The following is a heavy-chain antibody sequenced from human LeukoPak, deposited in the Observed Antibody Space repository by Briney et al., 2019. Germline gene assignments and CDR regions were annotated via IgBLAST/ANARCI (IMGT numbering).Heavy chain of an antibody. V-gene: IGHV3-48*02. J-gene: IGHJ4*02. CDR1: GLTFSSYS. CDR3: ARSLYNYGPRGYFDY. D-gene: IGHD5-18*01. Sequence: PGGSLRLSCAASGLTFSSYSMNWVRQAPGKGLEWVSYISSSSSTIYYADSVKGRSTISRDNAKNSLYLQMNSLRDEDTAVYYCARSLYNYGPRGYFDYWGQGTLVTVSS. CDR2: ISSSSSTI.